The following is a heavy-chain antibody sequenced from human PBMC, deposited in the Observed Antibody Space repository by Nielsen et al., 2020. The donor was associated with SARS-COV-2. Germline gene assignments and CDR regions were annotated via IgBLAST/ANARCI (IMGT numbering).Heavy chain of an antibody. D-gene: IGHD2-2*01. J-gene: IGHJ5*02. CDR1: GFPFMRYA. CDR2: IGAIDGST. Sequence: GESLKISCAASGFPFMRYAMSWVRQAPGKGLEWVSSIGAIDGSTNYAESLRGRFTISRDNAKNSVYLQLNSLRAEDTAVYYCARDCGVSCHWFNPWGQGTLVTVSS. CDR3: ARDCGVSCHWFNP. V-gene: IGHV3-23*01.